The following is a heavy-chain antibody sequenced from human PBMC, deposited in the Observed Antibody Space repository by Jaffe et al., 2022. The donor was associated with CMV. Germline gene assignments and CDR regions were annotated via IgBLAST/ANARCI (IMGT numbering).Heavy chain of an antibody. CDR1: GYTFSGYY. CDR2: INDNSGGT. V-gene: IGHV1-2*02. Sequence: QVQLMQSGAEVKRPGASVKVSCKASGYTFSGYYFHWVRQAPGQGLEWMGWINDNSGGTKYAQKFQGRVTMTRDTSISTVYMEVSSLTSDDTAVYYCARDPPGGAAADGAFDHWGQGTLVTVSS. D-gene: IGHD6-13*01. J-gene: IGHJ4*02. CDR3: ARDPPGGAAADGAFDH.